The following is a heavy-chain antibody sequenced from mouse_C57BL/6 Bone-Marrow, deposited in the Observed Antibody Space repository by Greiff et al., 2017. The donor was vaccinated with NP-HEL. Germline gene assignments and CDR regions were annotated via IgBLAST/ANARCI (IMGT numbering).Heavy chain of an antibody. Sequence: EVQLVESGGGLVKPGGSLKLSCAASGFTFSSYTMSWVRQTPEKRLEWVATISGGGGNTYYPDSVKGRFTISRDNAKNTLYLQMSSLRSEDTALYYCARHKGYYGSSPWFAYWGQGTLVTVSA. CDR1: GFTFSSYT. CDR2: ISGGGGNT. V-gene: IGHV5-9*01. J-gene: IGHJ3*01. CDR3: ARHKGYYGSSPWFAY. D-gene: IGHD1-1*01.